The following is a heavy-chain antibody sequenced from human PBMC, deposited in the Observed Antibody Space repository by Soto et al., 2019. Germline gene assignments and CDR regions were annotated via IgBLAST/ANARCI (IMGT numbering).Heavy chain of an antibody. CDR1: GFTFSSYG. Sequence: PGGSLRLSCAASGFTFSSYGMHWVRQAPGKGLEWVAVISYDGSNKYYADSVKGRFTISRDNSKNTLYLQMNSLRAENTAVYYCAGDISTVKYYYYGMDVWGQGTTVTVSS. D-gene: IGHD2-2*01. CDR3: AGDISTVKYYYYGMDV. J-gene: IGHJ6*02. V-gene: IGHV3-30*03. CDR2: ISYDGSNK.